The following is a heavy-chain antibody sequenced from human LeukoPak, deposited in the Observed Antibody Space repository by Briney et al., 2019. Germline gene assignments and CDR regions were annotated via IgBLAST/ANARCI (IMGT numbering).Heavy chain of an antibody. CDR2: INPNSGGT. V-gene: IGHV1-2*02. CDR3: ARDYCSSTSRRLDY. J-gene: IGHJ4*02. Sequence: ASVKVSCKASGYTFTGYYMRWVRQAPGQGLEWMGWINPNSGGTNYAQKFQGRVTMTRDTSISTAYMELSRLRFDDTAVYYCARDYCSSTSRRLDYWGQGTLVTVSS. D-gene: IGHD2-2*01. CDR1: GYTFTGYY.